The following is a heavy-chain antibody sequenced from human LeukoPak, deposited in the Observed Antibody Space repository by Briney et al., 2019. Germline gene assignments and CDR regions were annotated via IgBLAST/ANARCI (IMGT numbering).Heavy chain of an antibody. V-gene: IGHV4-61*02. CDR2: IYTSGST. CDR1: GGSISSGSYY. D-gene: IGHD7-27*01. J-gene: IGHJ4*02. CDR3: ARDLPGDSSFDY. Sequence: SETLSLTCTVSGGSISSGSYYWSWIRQPAGTGLEWIGRIYTSGSTNYNPSLKSRVTISVDTSKNQFSLKLSSVTAADTAVYYCARDLPGDSSFDYWGQGTLVTVSS.